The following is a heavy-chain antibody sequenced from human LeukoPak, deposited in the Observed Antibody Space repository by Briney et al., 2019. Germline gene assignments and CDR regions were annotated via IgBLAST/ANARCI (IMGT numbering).Heavy chain of an antibody. CDR3: ARDIVATAGYCSGGSCYWYYYGMDV. J-gene: IGHJ6*02. CDR2: INPNSGGT. V-gene: IGHV1-2*02. Sequence: ASVKVSCKASGYTFTGYYMHWVRQAPGQGPEWMGWINPNSGGTNYAQKFQGRVTMTRDTSISTAYMELSRLRSGDTAVYYCARDIVATAGYCSGGSCYWYYYGMDVWGQGTTVTVSS. D-gene: IGHD2-15*01. CDR1: GYTFTGYY.